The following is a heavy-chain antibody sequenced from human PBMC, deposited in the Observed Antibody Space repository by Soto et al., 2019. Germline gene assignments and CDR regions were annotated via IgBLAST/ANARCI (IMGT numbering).Heavy chain of an antibody. V-gene: IGHV3-30*18. Sequence: PGGSLRLSCAASGFTFSSYGMHWVRQAPGKGLEWVAVISYDGSNKYYADSVKGRFTISRDNSKNTLYLQMNSLRAEDTAVYYCAKDRGVAGTTFDYYYYGMNVWGQGTTVTVSS. J-gene: IGHJ6*02. CDR2: ISYDGSNK. CDR3: AKDRGVAGTTFDYYYYGMNV. CDR1: GFTFSSYG. D-gene: IGHD6-19*01.